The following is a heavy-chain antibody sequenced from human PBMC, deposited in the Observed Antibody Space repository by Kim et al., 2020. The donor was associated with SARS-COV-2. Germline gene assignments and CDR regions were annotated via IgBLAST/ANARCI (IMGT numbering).Heavy chain of an antibody. CDR2: IYPGDSDT. CDR1: GYSFTSYW. Sequence: GESLKISCKGSGYSFTSYWIGWVRQMPGKGLEWMGIIYPGDSDTRYSPSFQGQVTISADKSISTAYLQWSSLKASDTAMYYCARLTYYYDSSGYHTSGYFDYWGQGTLVTVSS. D-gene: IGHD3-22*01. CDR3: ARLTYYYDSSGYHTSGYFDY. V-gene: IGHV5-51*01. J-gene: IGHJ4*02.